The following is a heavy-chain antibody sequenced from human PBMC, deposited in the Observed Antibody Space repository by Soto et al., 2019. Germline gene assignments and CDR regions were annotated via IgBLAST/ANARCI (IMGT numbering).Heavy chain of an antibody. Sequence: GVSLRLSCAASGFTFSSYAMSWVRQAPGKGLEWVSAISGSGGSTYYADSVKGRFTISRDNSKNTLYLQMNSLRAEDTAVYYCAKRLIEFPALDDTSYYMDVWGKGTTVTVSS. CDR2: ISGSGGST. J-gene: IGHJ6*03. V-gene: IGHV3-23*01. D-gene: IGHD3-16*01. CDR1: GFTFSSYA. CDR3: AKRLIEFPALDDTSYYMDV.